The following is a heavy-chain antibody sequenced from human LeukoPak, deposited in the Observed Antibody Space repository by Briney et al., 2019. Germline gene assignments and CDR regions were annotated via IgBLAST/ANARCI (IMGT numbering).Heavy chain of an antibody. V-gene: IGHV3-74*01. Sequence: GGSLRLSCAASGFTFSSYWMHWVRQAPGKGLVWVSRINSDGSSTSYADSVKGRFTISRDNAKNTLYLQMNSLRAEDTAVYYCARDVGGYSYVYWVDPWGQGTLVTVSS. CDR1: GFTFSSYW. D-gene: IGHD5-18*01. J-gene: IGHJ5*02. CDR3: ARDVGGYSYVYWVDP. CDR2: INSDGSST.